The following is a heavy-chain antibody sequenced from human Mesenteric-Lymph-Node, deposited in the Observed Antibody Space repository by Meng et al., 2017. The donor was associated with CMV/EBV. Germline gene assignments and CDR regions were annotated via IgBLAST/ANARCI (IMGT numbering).Heavy chain of an antibody. J-gene: IGHJ4*02. V-gene: IGHV5-51*01. CDR2: IYPGDSDT. D-gene: IGHD3-10*01. CDR3: ARHGRVGSDY. CDR1: EYSFTRYW. Sequence: KSSGKGSEYSFTRYWIGWVRQMPGKGLEWMGIIYPGDSDTRYSPSFQGQVTISADKSISTAYLQWSSLKASDTAMYYCARHGRVGSDYWGQGTLVTVSS.